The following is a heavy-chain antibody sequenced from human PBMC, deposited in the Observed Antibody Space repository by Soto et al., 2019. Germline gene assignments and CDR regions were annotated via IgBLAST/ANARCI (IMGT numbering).Heavy chain of an antibody. V-gene: IGHV3-21*01. J-gene: IGHJ6*02. D-gene: IGHD6-19*01. CDR3: ASPLRVAATVGYYYYGMDV. CDR2: ISSSSSYI. Sequence: PGGSLRLSXAASGFTFSSYSMNWVRQAPGKGLEWVSSISSSSSYIYYADSVKGRFTISRDNAKNSLYLQMNSLRAEDTAVYYCASPLRVAATVGYYYYGMDVWGQGTTVTVSS. CDR1: GFTFSSYS.